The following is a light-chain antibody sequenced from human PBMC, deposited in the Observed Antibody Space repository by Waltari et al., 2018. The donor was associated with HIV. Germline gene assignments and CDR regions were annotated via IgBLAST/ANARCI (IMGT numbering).Light chain of an antibody. CDR1: SSDVGGYTY. CDR3: SSYAGSNILV. J-gene: IGLJ3*02. V-gene: IGLV2-8*01. Sequence: QSALTQPPSASGSPGQSVTISCTGTSSDVGGYTYVPWYEPHPGKAPKLMSYEVSKRPSGVPVRFSGSKSGNTASLTFSGLQAEDEADYYCSSYAGSNILVFGGGTKLTVL. CDR2: EVS.